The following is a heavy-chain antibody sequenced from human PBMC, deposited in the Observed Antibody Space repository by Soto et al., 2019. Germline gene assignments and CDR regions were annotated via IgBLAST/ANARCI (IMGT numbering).Heavy chain of an antibody. V-gene: IGHV3-30*18. CDR1: GFTFSSYG. CDR2: ISYDGSNK. D-gene: IGHD6-13*01. CDR3: AKDGGRGSSWFGAFDI. J-gene: IGHJ3*02. Sequence: PGGSLRLSCAASGFTFSSYGMHWVRQAPGKGLEWVAVISYDGSNKYYADSVKGRFTISRDNSKNTLYLQMNSLRAEDTAVYYCAKDGGRGSSWFGAFDIWGQGTMVTVSS.